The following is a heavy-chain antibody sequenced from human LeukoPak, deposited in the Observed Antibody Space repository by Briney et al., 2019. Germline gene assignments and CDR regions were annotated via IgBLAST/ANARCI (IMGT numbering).Heavy chain of an antibody. V-gene: IGHV4-34*01. CDR3: ATLVSTRYYFDY. J-gene: IGHJ4*02. D-gene: IGHD5/OR15-5a*01. CDR1: GGSFSGYY. Sequence: SETLSLTCAVYGGSFSGYYWSWIRQPPGKGLEWIGEINHSGSTNYNPSLKSRVTISVDTSKNQFSLKLSSVTAADTAVYFCATLVSTRYYFDYWGQGTLVTVSS. CDR2: INHSGST.